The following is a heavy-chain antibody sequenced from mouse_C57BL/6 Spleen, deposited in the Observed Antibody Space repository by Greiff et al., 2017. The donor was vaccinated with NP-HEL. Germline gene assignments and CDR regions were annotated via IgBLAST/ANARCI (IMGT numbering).Heavy chain of an antibody. D-gene: IGHD2-5*01. J-gene: IGHJ4*01. CDR2: INPSSGYT. CDR1: GYTFTSYT. V-gene: IGHV1-4*01. Sequence: QVQLKQSGAELARPGASVKMSCKASGYTFTSYTMHWVKQRPGQGLEWIGYINPSSGYTKYNQKFKDKATLTADKSSSTAYMQLSSLTSEDSAVYYCARDDSNYVGYAMDYWGQGTSVTVSS. CDR3: ARDDSNYVGYAMDY.